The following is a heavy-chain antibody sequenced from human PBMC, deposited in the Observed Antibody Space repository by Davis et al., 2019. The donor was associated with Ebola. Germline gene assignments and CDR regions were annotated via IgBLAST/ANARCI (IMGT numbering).Heavy chain of an antibody. V-gene: IGHV1-69*04. Sequence: SVKVSCKASGGTFSSYAISWVRQAPGQGLEWMGRIIPILGIANYAQKFQGRVTITADESTSTAYMELSSLRSEDTAVYYCARDGVSSAAGTSYGRDVWGQGTTVTVSS. D-gene: IGHD6-13*01. CDR2: IIPILGIA. CDR3: ARDGVSSAAGTSYGRDV. J-gene: IGHJ6*02. CDR1: GGTFSSYA.